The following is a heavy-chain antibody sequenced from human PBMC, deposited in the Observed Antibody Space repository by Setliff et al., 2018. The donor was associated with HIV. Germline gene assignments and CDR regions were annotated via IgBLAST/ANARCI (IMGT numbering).Heavy chain of an antibody. CDR2: ITWNGDTT. J-gene: IGHJ4*02. D-gene: IGHD3-10*01. CDR1: GFSLDDYA. V-gene: IGHV3-43D*03. Sequence: SLSCAASGFSLDDYAMHWVRQLPGKGLEWVSLITWNGDTTYYADSVKGRFSISRDTSKNSLYLQMNSLTGEDTALYYCARGPTGSGSAYLDNWGQGTLVTVSS. CDR3: ARGPTGSGSAYLDN.